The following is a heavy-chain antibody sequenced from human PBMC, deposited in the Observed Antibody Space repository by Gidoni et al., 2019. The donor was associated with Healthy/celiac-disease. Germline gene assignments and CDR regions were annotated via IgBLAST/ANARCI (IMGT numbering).Heavy chain of an antibody. D-gene: IGHD4-17*01. CDR2: IYYSGST. Sequence: QVQLQQSGPGLVKPSQTLSPPCTVSGGSISSGGYYWSGIRQHPGKGLEWIGYIYYSGSTYYNPSLKSRVTISVDTSKNQFSLRLGSVTAADTAVYYCASDAGHGDYDYWGQGTLVTVSS. CDR3: ASDAGHGDYDY. V-gene: IGHV4-31*03. CDR1: GGSISSGGYY. J-gene: IGHJ4*02.